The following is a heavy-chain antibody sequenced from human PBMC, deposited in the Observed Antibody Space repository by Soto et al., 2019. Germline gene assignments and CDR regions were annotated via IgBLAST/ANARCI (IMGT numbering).Heavy chain of an antibody. V-gene: IGHV4-34*01. CDR3: ARVPYDSSGYDAFDI. D-gene: IGHD3-22*01. Sequence: SETLSLTCAVYGGSFSGYYWSWIRQPPGKGLEWIGEINHSGSTNYNPTLKSRVTISVDTSKNQFSLKLSSVTAADTAVYYCARVPYDSSGYDAFDIWGQGTMVTVSS. CDR1: GGSFSGYY. CDR2: INHSGST. J-gene: IGHJ3*02.